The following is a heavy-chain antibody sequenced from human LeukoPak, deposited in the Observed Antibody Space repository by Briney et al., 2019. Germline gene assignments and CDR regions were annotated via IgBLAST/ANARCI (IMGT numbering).Heavy chain of an antibody. CDR3: ARMGGELLGPWFDY. D-gene: IGHD1-26*01. CDR2: ISVYNGNT. CDR1: GYTFTSFS. Sequence: ASVKVSCKASGYTFTSFSITWVRQAPGQGLEWMGWISVYNGNTNYAQKLQGRVTMTTGTSTSTAYMELRSLRSGDTAVYYCARMGGELLGPWFDYWGQGTLVTVSS. V-gene: IGHV1-18*01. J-gene: IGHJ4*02.